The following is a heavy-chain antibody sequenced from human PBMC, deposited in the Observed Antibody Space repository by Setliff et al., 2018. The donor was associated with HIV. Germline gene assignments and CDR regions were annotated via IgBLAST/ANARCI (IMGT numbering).Heavy chain of an antibody. CDR3: ARGHSGNDY. CDR1: GYTFTNYD. D-gene: IGHD1-1*01. V-gene: IGHV1-8*02. CDR2: MNPDSGNT. Sequence: ASVKVSCKASGYTFTNYDINWVRQATGQGLEWMGRMNPDSGNTEYAQQFQGRVTMTRNTSISTAYMELSSLRSEDTAIYYCARGHSGNDYWGQGTLVTVSS. J-gene: IGHJ4*02.